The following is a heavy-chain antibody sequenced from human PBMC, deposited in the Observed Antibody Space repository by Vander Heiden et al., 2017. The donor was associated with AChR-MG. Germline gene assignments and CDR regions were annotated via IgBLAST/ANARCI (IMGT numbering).Heavy chain of an antibody. CDR1: GFTFRNYW. J-gene: IGHJ4*01. V-gene: IGHV3-74*01. D-gene: IGHD6-25*01. CDR2: INSDGSST. Sequence: SASGFTFRNYWMPWVLQAPGKGPVWVSRINSDGSSTTYADSVKGRCSISRDNAKNTVYLQMNRLRAEDTAVYYCARGAPSAPRIRFFGYWGHGTLVTVSS. CDR3: ARGAPSAPRIRFFGY.